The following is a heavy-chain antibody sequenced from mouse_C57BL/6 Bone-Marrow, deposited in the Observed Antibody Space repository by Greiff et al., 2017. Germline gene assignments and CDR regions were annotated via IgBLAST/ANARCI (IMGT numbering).Heavy chain of an antibody. Sequence: VKLLESVPCLLAPSQSLSITCTLSGFPLTSSCVSWVRQPPGKGLEWLGVIWGDGSTNYHSPLISRLSISKDNSQSQVFLKLNSLQSDDTATYYGAKTTVVAFDVWGTGATVTVS. D-gene: IGHD1-1*01. CDR1: GFPLTSSC. CDR2: IWGDGST. V-gene: IGHV2-3*01. CDR3: AKTTVVAFDV. J-gene: IGHJ1*03.